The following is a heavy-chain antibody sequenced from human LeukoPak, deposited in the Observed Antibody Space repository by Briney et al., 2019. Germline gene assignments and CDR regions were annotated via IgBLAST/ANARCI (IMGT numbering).Heavy chain of an antibody. V-gene: IGHV3-74*01. Sequence: GGSLRLSCAASGFTFSSYWMHWVRQAPGKGLVWVSRINSDGSSTNYADSVKGRFTISRDNAKNTLYLQMNSLRAEDTAMYYCARAVYYSNYLGYGGQGTLVTSPQ. CDR3: ARAVYYSNYLGY. J-gene: IGHJ4*01. CDR2: INSDGSST. CDR1: GFTFSSYW. D-gene: IGHD3-10*01.